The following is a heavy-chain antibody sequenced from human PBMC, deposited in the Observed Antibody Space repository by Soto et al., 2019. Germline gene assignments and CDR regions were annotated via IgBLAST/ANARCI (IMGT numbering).Heavy chain of an antibody. CDR2: ISGSGGST. CDR3: AKALEDIVVVVAAAFDI. V-gene: IGHV3-23*01. Sequence: PGGSLRLSCAASGFTFSSYAMSWVRQAAGKGLEWVSAISGSGGSTYYADSVKGRFTISRDNSKNTLYLQMNSLRAEDTAVYYCAKALEDIVVVVAAAFDIWGQGTMVTVSS. J-gene: IGHJ3*02. D-gene: IGHD2-15*01. CDR1: GFTFSSYA.